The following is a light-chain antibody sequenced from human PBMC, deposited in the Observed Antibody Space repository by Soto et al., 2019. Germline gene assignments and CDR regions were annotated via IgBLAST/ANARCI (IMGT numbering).Light chain of an antibody. Sequence: EIVMTQSPATLSVSPGERATLSCRASQSVSSYLAWYQQKPGQAPRLLMYEASNRATGIPDRFSGSGSGTVFTLTISRLEPEDFAVYYCQQYGTSGTFGQGTKVDI. CDR3: QQYGTSGT. J-gene: IGKJ1*01. CDR2: EAS. CDR1: QSVSSY. V-gene: IGKV3-20*01.